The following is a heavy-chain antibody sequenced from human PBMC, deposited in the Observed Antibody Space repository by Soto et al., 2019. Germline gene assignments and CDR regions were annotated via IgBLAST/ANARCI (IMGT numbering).Heavy chain of an antibody. CDR3: ARRWGNRVVRQDYYYYYYMDV. CDR2: ISAYNGNT. Sequence: GASVKVSCKASGYTFTSYGISWVRQAPGQGLEWMGWISAYNGNTNYAQKLQGRVTMTTDTSTSTAYMELRSLRSDDTAVYYCARRWGNRVVRQDYYYYYYMDVWGKGTTVTVSS. CDR1: GYTFTSYG. J-gene: IGHJ6*03. V-gene: IGHV1-18*01. D-gene: IGHD3-3*01.